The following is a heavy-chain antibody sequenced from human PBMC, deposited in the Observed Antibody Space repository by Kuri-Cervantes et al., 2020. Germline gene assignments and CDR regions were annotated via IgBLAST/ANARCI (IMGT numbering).Heavy chain of an antibody. CDR1: GFTFSSYG. D-gene: IGHD4-23*01. J-gene: IGHJ4*02. CDR3: ARTYGGNSHFDY. CDR2: IWYDGSNK. V-gene: IGHV3-30*19. Sequence: GGSLRLSCAASGFTFSSYGMHWVRQAPGKGLEWVAVIWYDGSNKYYADSVKGRFTISRDNSKNTLYLQMNSLRAEDTAVYYCARTYGGNSHFDYWGQGTLVTVYS.